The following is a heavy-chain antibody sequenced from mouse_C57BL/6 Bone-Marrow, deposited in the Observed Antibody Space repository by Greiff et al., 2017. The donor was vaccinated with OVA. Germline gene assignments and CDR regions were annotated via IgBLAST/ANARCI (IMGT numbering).Heavy chain of an antibody. CDR3: ARAYYGPFAY. CDR2: ISDVGSYT. J-gene: IGHJ3*01. V-gene: IGHV5-4*01. D-gene: IGHD1-1*02. CDR1: GFTFSSYA. Sequence: EVQLVESGGGLVKPGGSLKLYCAASGFTFSSYAMSWVRQTPEKRLEWVATISDVGSYTYYPDNVKGRFTISRDNAKNNLYLQMSHLKSEDTAMYYCARAYYGPFAYWGQGTLVTVSA.